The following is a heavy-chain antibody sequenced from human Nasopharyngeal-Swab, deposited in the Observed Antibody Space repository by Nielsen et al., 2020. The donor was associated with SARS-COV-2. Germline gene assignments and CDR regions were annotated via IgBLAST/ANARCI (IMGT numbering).Heavy chain of an antibody. J-gene: IGHJ5*02. D-gene: IGHD6-6*01. V-gene: IGHV3-30*03. CDR3: ARVPSSSTTNWFDP. CDR2: ISYDGSNK. Sequence: VRQAPGKGLEWVAVISYDGSNKYYADSVKGRFTISRDNSKNTLYLQMNSLRAEDTAVYYCARVPSSSTTNWFDPWGQGTLVTVSS.